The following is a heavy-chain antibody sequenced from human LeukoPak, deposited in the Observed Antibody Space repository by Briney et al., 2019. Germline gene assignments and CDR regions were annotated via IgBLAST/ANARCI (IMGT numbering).Heavy chain of an antibody. CDR2: IYYSGST. CDR1: GGSISSYY. Sequence: SETLSLTCTVSGGSISSYYWSWIRQPPGKGLEWIGYIYYSGSTNYNPSLKSRVTISVDKSKNQFSLKLSSVTAADTAVYYCARDESWTRGSGFDYWGQGTLVTVSS. CDR3: ARDESWTRGSGFDY. D-gene: IGHD3/OR15-3a*01. V-gene: IGHV4-59*12. J-gene: IGHJ4*02.